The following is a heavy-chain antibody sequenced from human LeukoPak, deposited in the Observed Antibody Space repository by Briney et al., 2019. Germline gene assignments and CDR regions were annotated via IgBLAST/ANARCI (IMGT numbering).Heavy chain of an antibody. J-gene: IGHJ4*02. CDR3: AKVYDSSGKYFDY. Sequence: GGSLRLSCAASGFTFSRYWMSWVRQAPGKGLEWVSLIYSGGSTYYADSVKGRFTISRDNSKNTLYLQMNSLRAEDTAVYYCAKVYDSSGKYFDYWGQGTLVTVSS. D-gene: IGHD3-22*01. CDR2: IYSGGST. CDR1: GFTFSRYW. V-gene: IGHV3-66*01.